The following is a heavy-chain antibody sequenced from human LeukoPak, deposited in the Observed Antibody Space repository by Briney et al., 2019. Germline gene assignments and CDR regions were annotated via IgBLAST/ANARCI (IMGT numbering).Heavy chain of an antibody. J-gene: IGHJ4*02. Sequence: SRTLSETCAISGDSVSSHSAAWNWIRQSPSRGLEWLGRTYYRSKRYNDYAESVKSRITISPDTSKNQFSLQLNSVTPEDTAVYYCARDLRLAMYQWGQGTLVTVSS. CDR2: TYYRSKRYN. D-gene: IGHD2-8*01. V-gene: IGHV6-1*01. CDR3: ARDLRLAMYQ. CDR1: GDSVSSHSAA.